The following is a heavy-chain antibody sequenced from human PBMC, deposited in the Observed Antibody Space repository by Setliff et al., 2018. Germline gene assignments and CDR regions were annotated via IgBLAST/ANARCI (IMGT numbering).Heavy chain of an antibody. CDR2: INPNSGGT. Sequence: ASVKVSCKASGYTFTGYYMHWVRQAPGQGLEWMGWINPNSGGTNYAQKFQGWVTMTRDTSISTAYMELSRLRSDDTAVYYCARGRDFWSGYLVYWGQGTRVTV. CDR1: GYTFTGYY. D-gene: IGHD3-3*01. J-gene: IGHJ4*02. CDR3: ARGRDFWSGYLVY. V-gene: IGHV1-2*04.